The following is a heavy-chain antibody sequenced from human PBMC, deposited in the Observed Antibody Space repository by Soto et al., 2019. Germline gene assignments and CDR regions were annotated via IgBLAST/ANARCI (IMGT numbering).Heavy chain of an antibody. CDR2: INHSGST. CDR3: ARDHTHYYYYYGMDV. V-gene: IGHV4-34*01. J-gene: IGHJ6*02. Sequence: SETLSLTCAVYGGSFSGYYWSWIRQPPGKGLEWIGEINHSGSTNYNPSLKSRVTISVDTSKNQFSLKLSSVTAADTAVYYCARDHTHYYYYYGMDVWGQGTTVTVS. CDR1: GGSFSGYY.